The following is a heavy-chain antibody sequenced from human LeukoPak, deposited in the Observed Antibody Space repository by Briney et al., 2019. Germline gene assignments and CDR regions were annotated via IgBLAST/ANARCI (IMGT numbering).Heavy chain of an antibody. J-gene: IGHJ3*01. Sequence: GASVKVSCKASGYTFTNFGVSWVRQAPGQGLEYMGWISTTNGDTNYALKVQGRVTMTTDASTTTATMVLRNLRSDDSGVYYCARDTVRFAPSHPQRAAFDVWGQGTMVTVSS. CDR2: ISTTNGDT. V-gene: IGHV1-18*01. CDR1: GYTFTNFG. CDR3: ARDTVRFAPSHPQRAAFDV. D-gene: IGHD3-3*01.